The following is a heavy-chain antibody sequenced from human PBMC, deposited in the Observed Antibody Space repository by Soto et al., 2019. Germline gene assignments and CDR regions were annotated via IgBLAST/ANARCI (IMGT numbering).Heavy chain of an antibody. CDR1: GGSFSGYY. J-gene: IGHJ3*02. V-gene: IGHV4-34*01. D-gene: IGHD2-2*01. CDR2: INHSGST. CDR3: AREGCSSTSCISGAFDI. Sequence: SETLSLTCAVYGGSFSGYYWSWIRQPPGKGLEWIGEINHSGSTNYNPSLKSRVTISVDTSKNQFSLKLGSVTAADTAVYYCAREGCSSTSCISGAFDIWGQGTMVTVSS.